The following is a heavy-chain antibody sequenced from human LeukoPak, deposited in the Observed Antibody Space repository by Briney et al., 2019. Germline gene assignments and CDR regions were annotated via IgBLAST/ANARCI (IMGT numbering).Heavy chain of an antibody. CDR2: MNPNSGNT. J-gene: IGHJ6*03. CDR3: ARDNYLVGYSYGTYYYYMDV. V-gene: IGHV1-8*03. D-gene: IGHD5-18*01. CDR1: GYTFTSYD. Sequence: ASVKVSCKASGYTFTSYDINWVRQAPGQGLEWMGWMNPNSGNTVYAQKFQGRVTITRNTSISTAYMELSSLRSEDTAVYYCARDNYLVGYSYGTYYYYMDVWGKGTTVTVSS.